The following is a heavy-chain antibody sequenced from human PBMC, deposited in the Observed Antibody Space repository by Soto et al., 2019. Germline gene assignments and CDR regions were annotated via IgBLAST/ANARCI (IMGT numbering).Heavy chain of an antibody. CDR2: IYYSGST. CDR3: ARAVGYFDY. V-gene: IGHV4-59*01. Sequence: QVQLQESGPGLVKPSETLSLTCTVSGGSISSYYWSWIRQPPGKGLEWIGYIYYSGSTNYNPSLMRRVTISVDTSKNQFSLKRSSVTAADTAVYYCARAVGYFDYWGQGTLVTVSS. J-gene: IGHJ4*02. CDR1: GGSISSYY.